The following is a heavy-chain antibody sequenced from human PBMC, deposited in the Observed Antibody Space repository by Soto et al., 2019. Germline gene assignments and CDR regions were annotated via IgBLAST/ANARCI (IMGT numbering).Heavy chain of an antibody. J-gene: IGHJ6*02. V-gene: IGHV3-21*05. Sequence: GGSLRLSCAASGFTFSSYSMNWVRQAPGKGLEWVSYISSSSSYIYYADSVKGRFTISRDNAKNSLYLQMNSLRAEDTAVYYCARDSTLEVTTLASGMDVWGQGTTVTVSS. CDR2: ISSSSSYI. CDR3: ARDSTLEVTTLASGMDV. CDR1: GFTFSSYS. D-gene: IGHD4-17*01.